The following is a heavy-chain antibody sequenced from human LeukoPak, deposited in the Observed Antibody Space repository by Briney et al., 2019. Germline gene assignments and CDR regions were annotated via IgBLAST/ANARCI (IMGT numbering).Heavy chain of an antibody. D-gene: IGHD1-26*01. Sequence: ASVKVSCKASGYTFTGYYMHWVRQAPGQGLEWMGWINPNSGGTNYAQKFQGRVTMTRDTSISTAYMELSRLRSDDTAVYYCARAMYSGSYGAFDIWGQGTMVTVSS. CDR1: GYTFTGYY. J-gene: IGHJ3*02. CDR2: INPNSGGT. V-gene: IGHV1-2*02. CDR3: ARAMYSGSYGAFDI.